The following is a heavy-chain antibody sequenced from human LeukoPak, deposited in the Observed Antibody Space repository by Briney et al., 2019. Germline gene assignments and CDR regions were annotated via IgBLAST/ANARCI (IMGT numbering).Heavy chain of an antibody. CDR2: ITSKPNSYAT. CDR1: GFTFSGSV. CDR3: TSGSGWYSPDY. J-gene: IGHJ4*02. Sequence: GGSLRLSCAASGFTFSGSVMHWVRQASGKGLEWVGRITSKPNSYATVYAASVRGRFTISSDESKNTAYLQMNSLKTEDTAVYYCTSGSGWYSPDYWGQGTLVTVSS. V-gene: IGHV3-73*01. D-gene: IGHD6-19*01.